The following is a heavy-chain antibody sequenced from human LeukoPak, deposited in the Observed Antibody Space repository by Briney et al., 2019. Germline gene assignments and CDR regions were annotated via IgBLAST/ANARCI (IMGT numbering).Heavy chain of an antibody. J-gene: IGHJ4*02. V-gene: IGHV4-59*01. D-gene: IGHD3-16*02. CDR1: GGSFSGYY. CDR2: IYYSGST. CDR3: ARRSYRYYFDY. Sequence: SETLSLTCAVYGGSFSGYYWSWIRQPPGKGLEWIGYIYYSGSTNYNPSLKSRVTISVDTSKNQFSLKLSPVTAADTAVYYCARRSYRYYFDYWGQGTLVTVSS.